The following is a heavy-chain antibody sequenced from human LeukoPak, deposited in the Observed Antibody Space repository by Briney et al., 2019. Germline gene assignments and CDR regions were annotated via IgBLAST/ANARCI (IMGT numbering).Heavy chain of an antibody. V-gene: IGHV1-2*02. D-gene: IGHD3-3*01. CDR1: GGTFSSYA. CDR2: INPKSGGT. J-gene: IGHJ4*02. CDR3: ASRFLEWLLPDY. Sequence: ASVKVSCKASGGTFSSYAISWVRQAPGEGLEWMGWINPKSGGTNYAQKFQGRVTTTRDTSISTAYMELSRLRSDDTAVYYCASRFLEWLLPDYWGQGTLVTVSS.